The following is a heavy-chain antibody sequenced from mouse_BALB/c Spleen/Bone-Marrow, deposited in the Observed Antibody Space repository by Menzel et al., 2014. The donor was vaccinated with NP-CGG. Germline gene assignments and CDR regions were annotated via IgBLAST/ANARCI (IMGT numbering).Heavy chain of an antibody. Sequence: QVQLQQPGAELVKPGASVKLSCKTSGYTFTNYWIQWVKQRPGQGLGWIGEIFPGIGTTYYNEKFKGKATLTIDTSSSTAYMQLSTLTSDYSAVYFCARGGNYGYWGQGTTLTVSS. J-gene: IGHJ2*01. CDR1: GYTFTNYW. V-gene: IGHV1S132*01. CDR3: ARGGNYGY. CDR2: IFPGIGTT. D-gene: IGHD2-1*01.